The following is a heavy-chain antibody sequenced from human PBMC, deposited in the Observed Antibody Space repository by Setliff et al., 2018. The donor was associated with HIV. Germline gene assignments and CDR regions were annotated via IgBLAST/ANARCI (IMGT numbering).Heavy chain of an antibody. CDR1: VGSFSGYY. J-gene: IGHJ4*02. CDR2: ISHSGGT. CDR3: ALLEVPFIGGRIPSF. Sequence: PSETLSLTCAVYVGSFSGYYWSWIRQPPGKGLEWIGEISHSGGTTYNPSLNGRVGISVDTSKNQFSLKLITLTVADTAVYYCALLEVPFIGGRIPSFWGQGTLVTVSS. D-gene: IGHD3-16*01. V-gene: IGHV4-34*01.